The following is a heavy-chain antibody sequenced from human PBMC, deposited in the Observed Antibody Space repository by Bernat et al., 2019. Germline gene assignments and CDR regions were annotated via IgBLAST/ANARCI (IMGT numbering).Heavy chain of an antibody. J-gene: IGHJ4*02. D-gene: IGHD3-22*01. CDR3: ARDNYYDSSGIDY. V-gene: IGHV4-31*03. Sequence: QVQLQESGPGLVKPSQTLSLTCTVSGGSISSGGYYWSWIRQHPGKGLEWIGYIYYTGSTYCNPSLKSRVTISVDTSKNQFSLKLSSVTAADTAVYYCARDNYYDSSGIDYWGQGTLVTVSS. CDR1: GGSISSGGYY. CDR2: IYYTGST.